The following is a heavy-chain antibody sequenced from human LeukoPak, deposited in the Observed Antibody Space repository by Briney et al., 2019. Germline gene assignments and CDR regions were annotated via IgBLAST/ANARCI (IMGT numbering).Heavy chain of an antibody. V-gene: IGHV3-48*03. CDR3: ARDPSSGWPRLNDAFDI. Sequence: GGSLRLSCATSGFTFSDYEMNWVRQAPGKGLEWVSYISSSGSTIYYADSVKGRFTTSRDNAKNSLYLQMKSLSTEDTAVYYCARDPSSGWPRLNDAFDIWGQGTMVKVSS. J-gene: IGHJ3*02. CDR2: ISSSGSTI. D-gene: IGHD6-19*01. CDR1: GFTFSDYE.